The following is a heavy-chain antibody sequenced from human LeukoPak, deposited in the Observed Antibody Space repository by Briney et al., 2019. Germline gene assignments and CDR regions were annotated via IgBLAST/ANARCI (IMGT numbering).Heavy chain of an antibody. V-gene: IGHV4-59*02. J-gene: IGHJ4*02. D-gene: IGHD6-13*01. CDR3: ARTGYSSSWFDY. CDR1: SGSVNSYY. CDR2: IYYSGST. Sequence: SETLSLTCTVSSGSVNSYYWSWIRQPPGKGLEWIGYIYYSGSTNYNPSLKSRVTISVDTSKNQFSLKLSSVTAADTAVYYCARTGYSSSWFDYWGQGTLVTVSS.